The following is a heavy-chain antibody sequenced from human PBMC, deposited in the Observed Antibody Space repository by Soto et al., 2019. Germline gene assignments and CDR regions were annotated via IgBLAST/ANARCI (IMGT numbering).Heavy chain of an antibody. D-gene: IGHD6-13*01. J-gene: IGHJ6*02. V-gene: IGHV3-74*01. CDR1: GFTVSNFW. CDR2: INSDGSYT. CDR3: ARAHPGSSWKEENHYYGMDV. Sequence: GGFLRLSCAASGFTVSNFWMHWVRQAPGKGLVWVSRINSDGSYTSYADSVKGRFTVSRDNAKNTLYLQMNSLRAEDTAVYYCARAHPGSSWKEENHYYGMDVWGQGTTVPVSS.